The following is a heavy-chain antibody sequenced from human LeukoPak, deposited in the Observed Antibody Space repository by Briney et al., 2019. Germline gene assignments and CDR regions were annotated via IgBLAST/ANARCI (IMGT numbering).Heavy chain of an antibody. CDR2: ISSSGSAI. Sequence: PGGSLRLSCAASGFTFSSYEMNWVRQAPGKGLEWVSYISSSGSAIYYADSVKGRFTISRDNAKNSLHLQMNSLRAEDTAVYYCARAPSSYDDAMDVWGQGTTVTVSS. CDR3: ARAPSSYDDAMDV. V-gene: IGHV3-48*03. D-gene: IGHD1-26*01. J-gene: IGHJ6*02. CDR1: GFTFSSYE.